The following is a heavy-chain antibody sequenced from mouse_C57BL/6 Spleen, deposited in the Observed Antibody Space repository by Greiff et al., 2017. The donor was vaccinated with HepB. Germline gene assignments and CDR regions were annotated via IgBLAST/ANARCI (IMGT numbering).Heavy chain of an antibody. V-gene: IGHV1-84*01. Sequence: QVQLQQSEPELLRPGASVKKSCKVSGTTFTDTNINGVKRRPGQGLEWIGWIYPGSGNTKYNEKFRGKATLTVDTSSSTAYMQLSSLTSEDSAVYFCARSDYYGSSLWYFDVWGTGTTVTVAS. CDR3: ARSDYYGSSLWYFDV. J-gene: IGHJ1*03. CDR1: GTTFTDTN. CDR2: IYPGSGNT. D-gene: IGHD1-1*01.